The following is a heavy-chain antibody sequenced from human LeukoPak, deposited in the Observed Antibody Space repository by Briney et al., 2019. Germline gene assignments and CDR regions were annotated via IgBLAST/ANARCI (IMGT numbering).Heavy chain of an antibody. CDR3: ARRRDYLSHFDY. D-gene: IGHD4-11*01. Sequence: SETLSLTCTVSGGSMSSSSYYWGWIRQPPGKGLEWIGSIYYSGSTYYNPSLKSRVTMSVDTSKNQFSLKLNSVTAADTAVYYCARRRDYLSHFDYWGQGTLVTVSS. V-gene: IGHV4-39*07. J-gene: IGHJ4*02. CDR1: GGSMSSSSYY. CDR2: IYYSGST.